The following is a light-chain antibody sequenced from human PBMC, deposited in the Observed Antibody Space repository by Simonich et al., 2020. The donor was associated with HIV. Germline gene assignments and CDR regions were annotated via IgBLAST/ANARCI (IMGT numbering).Light chain of an antibody. CDR1: SLRVYY. CDR2: GKN. Sequence: SSELPQDPAVSVALGQTVRITCQGDSLRVYYASWYQQKPGQAPILVIYGKNNRPSGIPDRFSGSSSGNTASLTITGAQAEDEADYYCNSRDSSGNHHVVFGGGTKLTVL. CDR3: NSRDSSGNHHVV. V-gene: IGLV3-19*01. J-gene: IGLJ2*01.